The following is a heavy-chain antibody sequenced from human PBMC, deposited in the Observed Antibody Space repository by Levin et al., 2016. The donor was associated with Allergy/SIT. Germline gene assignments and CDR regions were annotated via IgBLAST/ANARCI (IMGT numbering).Heavy chain of an antibody. D-gene: IGHD5-12*01. CDR3: ARIAREYSGYDSSAYYYYYMDV. CDR2: ISSSSSYT. Sequence: GESLKISCAASGFTFSDYYMSWIRQAPGKGLEWVSYISSSSSYTNYADSVKGRFTISRDNAKNSLYLQMNSLRAEDTAVYYCARIAREYSGYDSSAYYYYYMDVWGKGTTVTVSS. J-gene: IGHJ6*03. V-gene: IGHV3-11*06. CDR1: GFTFSDYY.